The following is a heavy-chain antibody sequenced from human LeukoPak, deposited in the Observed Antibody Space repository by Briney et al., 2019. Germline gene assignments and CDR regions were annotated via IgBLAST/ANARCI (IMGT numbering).Heavy chain of an antibody. J-gene: IGHJ4*02. D-gene: IGHD4-17*01. V-gene: IGHV3-21*04. CDR3: AKDPMTTVTTTAY. CDR2: ISIGSTYI. Sequence: GGSLRLSCAASGITFSRYSMNWVRQAPGKGLEWVSSISIGSTYIYYADSVKGRFTVSRDNSKNTLYLQMNSLRAEDTAVYYCAKDPMTTVTTTAYWGQGTLVTVSS. CDR1: GITFSRYS.